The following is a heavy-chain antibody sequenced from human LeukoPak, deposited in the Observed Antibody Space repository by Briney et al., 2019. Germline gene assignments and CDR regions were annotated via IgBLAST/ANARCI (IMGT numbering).Heavy chain of an antibody. V-gene: IGHV5-51*01. CDR1: GYSFTKYW. Sequence: GESLKISCKASGYSFTKYWIGWVRQMPGKGLEWMGIIYPGDSDTRYSPSFQGQVTISADKSITTAYLQWSSLKASDTAMYYCARGPGVDELLINLLSYFDYWGQGTLVTVSS. CDR3: ARGPGVDELLINLLSYFDY. CDR2: IYPGDSDT. D-gene: IGHD1-7*01. J-gene: IGHJ4*02.